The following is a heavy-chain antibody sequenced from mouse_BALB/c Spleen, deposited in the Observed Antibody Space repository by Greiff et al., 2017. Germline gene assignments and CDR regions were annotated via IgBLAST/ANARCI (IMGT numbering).Heavy chain of an antibody. CDR1: GFTFSSYG. Sequence: EVQVVESGGDLVKPGGSLKLSCAASGFTFSSYGMSWVRQTPDKRLEWVATISSGGSYTYYPDSVKGRFTISRDNAKNTLYLQMSSLKSEDTAMYYCARRGLGNYEAWFAYWGQGTLVTVSA. D-gene: IGHD2-1*01. CDR2: ISSGGSYT. J-gene: IGHJ3*01. CDR3: ARRGLGNYEAWFAY. V-gene: IGHV5-6*01.